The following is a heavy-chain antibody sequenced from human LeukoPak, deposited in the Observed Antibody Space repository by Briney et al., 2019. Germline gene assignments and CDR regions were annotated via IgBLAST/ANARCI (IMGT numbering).Heavy chain of an antibody. Sequence: KASGPTLVNPTQTLTLTCTFSGCAPGTRGGGVGWIRQPPGKGVEWLSLNYWDDDKRYSPSLKSRLTITKDTSKNQVVLTMTNMHPVDTATYYCAHSRLWFGELFPWFDPWGQGTLVTVSS. J-gene: IGHJ5*02. CDR2: NYWDDDK. CDR3: AHSRLWFGELFPWFDP. D-gene: IGHD3-10*01. CDR1: GCAPGTRGGG. V-gene: IGHV2-5*02.